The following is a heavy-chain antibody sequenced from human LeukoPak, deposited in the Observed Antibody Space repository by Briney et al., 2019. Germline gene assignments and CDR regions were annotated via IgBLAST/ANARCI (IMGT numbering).Heavy chain of an antibody. V-gene: IGHV1-2*04. CDR3: AGVDDFWSGYAGRYYFEY. CDR1: GYTFTGYY. CDR2: INPNSGGT. D-gene: IGHD3-3*01. Sequence: ASVKVSCKASGYTFTGYYMHWVRQAPGQGLEWMGWINPNSGGTNYAQKFQGWVTMTRDTSISTAYMELSRLRSEDTAVYYCAGVDDFWSGYAGRYYFEYWGQGTLVTVSS. J-gene: IGHJ4*02.